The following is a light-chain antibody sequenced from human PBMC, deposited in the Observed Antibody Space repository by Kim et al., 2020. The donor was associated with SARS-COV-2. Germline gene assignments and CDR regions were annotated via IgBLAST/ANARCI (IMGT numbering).Light chain of an antibody. CDR1: QSVSSY. CDR2: DAS. Sequence: SVSPRERATLSCRASQSVSSYLAWYQHKPGQAPRLLIYDASNRATGIPARFSGSGSGTDFTLTISSLEPEDFAVYYCQQRSNWPRTFGQGTKLEI. J-gene: IGKJ2*01. CDR3: QQRSNWPRT. V-gene: IGKV3-11*01.